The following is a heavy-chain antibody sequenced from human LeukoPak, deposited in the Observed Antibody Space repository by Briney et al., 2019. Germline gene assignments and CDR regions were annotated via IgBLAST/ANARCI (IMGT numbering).Heavy chain of an antibody. Sequence: GGSLRLSCAASGFTFSTYAMSWVRQAPGKGLEWVSSISGSGGSTDYADSVKGRFTISRDNSKNTLYLQMNSLRAEDTAVYYCAKNHQWGQQLDYFDYWGQGSLVTVSS. CDR2: ISGSGGST. J-gene: IGHJ4*02. V-gene: IGHV3-23*01. CDR3: AKNHQWGQQLDYFDY. D-gene: IGHD6-13*01. CDR1: GFTFSTYA.